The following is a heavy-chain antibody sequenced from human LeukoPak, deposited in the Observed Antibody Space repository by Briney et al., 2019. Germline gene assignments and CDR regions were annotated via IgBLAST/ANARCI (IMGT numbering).Heavy chain of an antibody. CDR1: GGSFNDYY. D-gene: IGHD6-19*01. Sequence: SETLSLTCAVYGGSFNDYYWSWIRQPPGKGLEWIGEINHSGSTNNNPSLKSRVTISVDTSKNQFSLKLSSVTAADTAVYNCARHRGSGWYFDYWGQGTLVTVSS. CDR2: INHSGST. J-gene: IGHJ4*02. V-gene: IGHV4-34*01. CDR3: ARHRGSGWYFDY.